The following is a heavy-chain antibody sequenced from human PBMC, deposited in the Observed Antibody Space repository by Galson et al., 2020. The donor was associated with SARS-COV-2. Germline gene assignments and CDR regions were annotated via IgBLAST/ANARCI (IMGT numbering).Heavy chain of an antibody. CDR1: GFTFSSYA. CDR3: ARVHSGSYQGCFDY. D-gene: IGHD1-26*01. Sequence: LSLTCAASGFTFSSYAMHWVRQAPGKGLEWVAVISYDGSNKYYADSVKGRFTISRDNSKNTLYLQMNSLRAEDTAVYYCARVHSGSYQGCFDYWGQGTLVTVSS. J-gene: IGHJ4*02. V-gene: IGHV3-30-3*01. CDR2: ISYDGSNK.